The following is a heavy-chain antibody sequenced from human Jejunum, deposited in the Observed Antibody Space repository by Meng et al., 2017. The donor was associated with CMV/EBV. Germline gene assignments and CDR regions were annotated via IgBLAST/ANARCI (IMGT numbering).Heavy chain of an antibody. D-gene: IGHD1-1*01. Sequence: QVLRVRVGDGWKKLGDEIKVSCRASGHTFFKSAITWVRQAPGQGLEWMGWISAYNGNTNYTQNLQGRVTLTTDTSTSTAYMELRSLRSDDTAVYYCARFPWVHLYLLPGGADYWGQGTLVTVSS. V-gene: IGHV1-18*01. CDR3: ARFPWVHLYLLPGGADY. J-gene: IGHJ4*02. CDR1: GHTFFKSA. CDR2: ISAYNGNT.